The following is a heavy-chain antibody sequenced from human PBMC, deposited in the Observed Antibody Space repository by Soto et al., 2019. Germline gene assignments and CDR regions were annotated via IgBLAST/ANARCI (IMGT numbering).Heavy chain of an antibody. CDR2: INHSGST. V-gene: IGHV4-34*01. CDR3: ARGPGYSYGYSVYYYYYGMDV. J-gene: IGHJ6*02. CDR1: GGSFSGIY. Sequence: SETLSLTCVVYGGSFSGIYWSWIRQPPGKGLEWIGDINHSGSTNYSPSLESRVTISLDTSNNQFSLKLSSVTAADTAVYYCARGPGYSYGYSVYYYYYGMDVWGQGTTVTVSS. D-gene: IGHD5-18*01.